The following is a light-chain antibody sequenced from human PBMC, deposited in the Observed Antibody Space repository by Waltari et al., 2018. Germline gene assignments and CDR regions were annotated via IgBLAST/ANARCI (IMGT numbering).Light chain of an antibody. J-gene: IGLJ3*02. V-gene: IGLV2-8*01. CDR3: SSYVGNNNVV. CDR1: SRDVGGYNY. Sequence: QSALTQPPSASGSPGQSVTISCTGTSRDVGGYNYVSWYQQHPAKAPKLIIYQVNTRPSGAPVRFSASKSGSTASLTVSGLQAEDEADYYCSSYVGNNNVVFGGGTKLTVL. CDR2: QVN.